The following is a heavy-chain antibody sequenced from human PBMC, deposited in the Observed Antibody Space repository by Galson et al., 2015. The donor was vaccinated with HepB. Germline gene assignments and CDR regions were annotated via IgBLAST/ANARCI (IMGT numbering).Heavy chain of an antibody. D-gene: IGHD4-23*01. J-gene: IGHJ4*02. CDR1: GFTFSSYW. V-gene: IGHV3-74*01. CDR3: ARATVVTTPRFDY. CDR2: INSDGSST. Sequence: SLRLSCAASGFTFSSYWMHWVRQAPGKGLVWVSRINSDGSSTSYADSVKGRFTISRDNAKNTLYLQMNSLRAEDTAVYYCARATVVTTPRFDYWGQGTLVTVSS.